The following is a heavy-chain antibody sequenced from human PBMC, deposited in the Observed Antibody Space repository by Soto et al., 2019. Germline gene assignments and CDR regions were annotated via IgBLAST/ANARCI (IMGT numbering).Heavy chain of an antibody. CDR3: ATYGDYATYHFDY. CDR1: GGSISSTDYY. CDR2: VYISGST. D-gene: IGHD4-17*01. J-gene: IGHJ4*02. Sequence: SETLSLTCTVSGGSISSTDYYWGWIRQPPGKGLGWIGSVYISGSTYYNPSLKSRVTISVDTSKKQFSLKLDSVTAADTAMYFCATYGDYATYHFDYWGQGTLVTVSS. V-gene: IGHV4-39*01.